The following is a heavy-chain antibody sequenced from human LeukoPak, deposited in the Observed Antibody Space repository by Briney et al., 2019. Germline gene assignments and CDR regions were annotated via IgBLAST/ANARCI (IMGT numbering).Heavy chain of an antibody. CDR3: ARVCHEQQDY. CDR2: ITHSGYT. V-gene: IGHV4-38-2*02. CDR1: GYSISSGRY. J-gene: IGHJ4*02. D-gene: IGHD6-13*01. Sequence: SETLSLTCTVSGYSISSGRYWAWIRQPPGKGLEWIGSITHSGYTNYNPSLKSRVTISVDTSKNQFSLKLSSVTAADTAVYYCARVCHEQQDYWGQGTLVTVSS.